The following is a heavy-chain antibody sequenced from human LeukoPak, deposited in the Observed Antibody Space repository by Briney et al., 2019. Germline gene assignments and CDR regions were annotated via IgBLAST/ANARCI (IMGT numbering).Heavy chain of an antibody. CDR3: ARGISYDSSGYYDDAFDI. D-gene: IGHD3-22*01. CDR2: INPNSGGT. CDR1: GYTFTGYY. V-gene: IGHV1-2*04. J-gene: IGHJ3*02. Sequence: ASVKVSCKASGYTFTGYYMHWVRQAPGQGLEWMGWINPNSGGTNYAQKFQGWVTMTRDTSISTAYMELSRLRSDDTAVYHCARGISYDSSGYYDDAFDIWGQGTMVTVSS.